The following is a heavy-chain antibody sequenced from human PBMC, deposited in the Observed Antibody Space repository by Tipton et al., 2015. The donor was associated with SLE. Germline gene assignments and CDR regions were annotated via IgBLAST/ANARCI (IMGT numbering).Heavy chain of an antibody. V-gene: IGHV4-59*08. D-gene: IGHD6-13*01. CDR1: GGSISSYY. J-gene: IGHJ3*02. Sequence: TLSLTCTVSGGSISSYYWSWIRQPPGKGLEWIGYIYYSGSTNYNPSLKSRVTISVDTSKNQFSLKLSSATAADTAVYYCARVPRIAADAFDIWGQGTMVTVSS. CDR2: IYYSGST. CDR3: ARVPRIAADAFDI.